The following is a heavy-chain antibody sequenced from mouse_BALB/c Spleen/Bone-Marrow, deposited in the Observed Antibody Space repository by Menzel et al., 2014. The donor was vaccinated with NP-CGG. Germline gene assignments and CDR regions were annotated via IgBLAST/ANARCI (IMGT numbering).Heavy chain of an antibody. CDR3: ARDDYGRGY. D-gene: IGHD1-1*01. J-gene: IGHJ2*01. CDR2: IRNKPNGYTT. Sequence: EVMLVESGGGLVQPGGSLRLSCATSGFTFXDYYMSWVRQPPGKALEWLGFIRNKPNGYTTEYSASVKGRFTISRDNSQSILYLQMNTLRAEDSATYHCARDDYGRGYWGQGTTLTVSS. CDR1: GFTFXDYY. V-gene: IGHV7-3*02.